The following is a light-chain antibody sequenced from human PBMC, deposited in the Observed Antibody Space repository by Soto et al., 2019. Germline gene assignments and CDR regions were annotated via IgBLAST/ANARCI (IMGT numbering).Light chain of an antibody. Sequence: IQMTQSPSSLSASVGDRVTITCQASRDIDNYLNWYQQKPGKAPNLLIYDASNLETGVPLRFSGSRSGTHFTLTISSLPPEDIGTYYCHQYDNRPFTFGPGTKLEIK. CDR1: RDIDNY. CDR3: HQYDNRPFT. V-gene: IGKV1-33*01. CDR2: DAS. J-gene: IGKJ2*01.